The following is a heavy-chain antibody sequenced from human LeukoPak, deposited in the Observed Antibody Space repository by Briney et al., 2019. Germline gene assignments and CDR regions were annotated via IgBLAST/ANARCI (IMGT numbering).Heavy chain of an antibody. V-gene: IGHV4-34*01. D-gene: IGHD3-10*01. CDR2: INHSGST. CDR3: ARRLTTSTYYYGSGSSYFDY. Sequence: PSETLSLTCAVYGGSFSGYYWSWIRQPPGKGLEWIGEINHSGSTNYNPSLKSRVTISVDTSKNQFSLKLSFVTAADTAVYYCARRLTTSTYYYGSGSSYFDYWGQGTLVTVSS. CDR1: GGSFSGYY. J-gene: IGHJ4*02.